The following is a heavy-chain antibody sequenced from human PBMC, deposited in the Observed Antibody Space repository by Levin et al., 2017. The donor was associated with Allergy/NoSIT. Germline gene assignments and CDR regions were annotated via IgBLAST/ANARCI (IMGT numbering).Heavy chain of an antibody. V-gene: IGHV6-1*01. CDR3: ARDGGVAAGGTRFDY. CDR1: GDSVSSSSVA. J-gene: IGHJ4*02. Sequence: SQTLSLPCAISGDSVSSSSVAWNWIRQSPSRGLEWLGRTYYRSKWYNVYAVSVKSRITINPDTSQNQFSLQLNSMTPEDTAVYYCARDGGVAAGGTRFDYWGQGTLVTVSS. D-gene: IGHD6-13*01. CDR2: TYYRSKWYN.